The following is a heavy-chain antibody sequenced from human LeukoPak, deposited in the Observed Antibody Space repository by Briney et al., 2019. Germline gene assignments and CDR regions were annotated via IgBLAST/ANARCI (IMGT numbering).Heavy chain of an antibody. CDR1: GFTFSSYA. D-gene: IGHD3-3*01. V-gene: IGHV3-23*01. CDR3: ANSITIFGVVIPYSFDY. CDR2: ISGSGGGT. J-gene: IGHJ4*02. Sequence: GGSLRLSCAASGFTFSSYAMSWVRQAPGKGLEWVSAISGSGGGTYYADSVKGRFTISRDNSKNTLYLQMNSLRAEDTAVYYCANSITIFGVVIPYSFDYWGQGTLVTVSS.